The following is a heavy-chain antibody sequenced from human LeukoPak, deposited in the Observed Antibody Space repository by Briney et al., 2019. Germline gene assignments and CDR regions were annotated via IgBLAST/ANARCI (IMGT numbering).Heavy chain of an antibody. CDR1: GVTFNSYG. D-gene: IGHD4-11*01. CDR2: ISYSSSSI. V-gene: IGHV3-48*01. CDR3: APLNTVTTWDN. J-gene: IGHJ4*02. Sequence: AGSLRLSCVASGVTFNSYGMNWVRQAPGKGLEWVSYISYSSSSIHYADSVKGRFTISRDNAKNSLYLQMNSLRAEDTAVYSCAPLNTVTTWDNWGQGTLVTVSS.